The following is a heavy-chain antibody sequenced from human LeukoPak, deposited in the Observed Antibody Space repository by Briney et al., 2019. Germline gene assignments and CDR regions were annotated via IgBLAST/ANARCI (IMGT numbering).Heavy chain of an antibody. V-gene: IGHV3-20*04. J-gene: IGHJ4*02. Sequence: TGGSLRLSCAASGFTFDDYGMSWLRQAPGKGLEWVSGINWNGGSTGYADSVKGRFTISRDNAKNSLYLQMNSLRAEDTALYYCARALLYCSSTSCSFDYWGQGTVVTVSS. CDR3: ARALLYCSSTSCSFDY. CDR2: INWNGGST. D-gene: IGHD2-2*01. CDR1: GFTFDDYG.